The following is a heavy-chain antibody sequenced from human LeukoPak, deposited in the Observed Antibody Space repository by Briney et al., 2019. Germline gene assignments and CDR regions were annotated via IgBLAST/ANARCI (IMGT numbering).Heavy chain of an antibody. CDR1: GGSISSGVNS. D-gene: IGHD3-10*01. J-gene: IGHJ3*02. V-gene: IGHV4-31*02. CDR3: ARGSLNWYYYGSVSPAFDI. CDR2: TYYSGST. Sequence: SQTLSLTCTVSGGSISSGVNSWNWIRQYPGKGLEWIGYTYYSGSTYYNPSLKSRVTISVDTSKNQFSLKLSSVTAADTAVYYCARGSLNWYYYGSVSPAFDIWGQGTMVTVSS.